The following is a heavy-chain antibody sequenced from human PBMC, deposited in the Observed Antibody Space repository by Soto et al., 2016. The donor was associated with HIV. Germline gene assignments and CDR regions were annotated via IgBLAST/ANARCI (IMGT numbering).Heavy chain of an antibody. V-gene: IGHV3-23*04. D-gene: IGHD3-3*01. CDR3: ARRPNYDFFATREILIFDS. J-gene: IGHJ4*02. Sequence: EVQLVDSGGTLVQPGGSLRLSCVTSEFTFSNYAMNWVRQAPGKGLEWVAGISGSGSNAYYADSVKGRFTISRDNSRNTLYLQMNGLRAEDTALYYCARRPNYDFFATREILIFDSWGQGTPVTVSS. CDR1: EFTFSNYA. CDR2: ISGSGSNA.